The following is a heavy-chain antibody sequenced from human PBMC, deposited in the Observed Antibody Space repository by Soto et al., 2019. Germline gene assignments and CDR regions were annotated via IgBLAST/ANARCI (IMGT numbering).Heavy chain of an antibody. V-gene: IGHV4-61*01. D-gene: IGHD3-3*01. J-gene: IGHJ4*02. CDR3: ARGPWVLEWLFSEFDY. CDR2: IYYSGST. Sequence: SETLSLTCTVSGGSVSSGSYYWSWIRQPPGKGLEWIGYIYYSGSTNYNPSLKSRVTISVDTSKNQFSLKLSSVTAADTAVYYCARGPWVLEWLFSEFDYWGQGTLVTVSS. CDR1: GGSVSSGSYY.